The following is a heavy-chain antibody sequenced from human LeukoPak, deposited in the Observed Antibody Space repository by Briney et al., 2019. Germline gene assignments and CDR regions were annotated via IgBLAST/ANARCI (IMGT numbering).Heavy chain of an antibody. V-gene: IGHV6-1*01. Sequence: SQTLSLTCAISGDSVSSSTTGWNWIRQSPSRGLEWLGRTHYESKWKNDYAESVKSRITINPVTSKNQFSLQLNSVTPEDTAVYFCARGFLMRGFDYWGQGTLVTVSS. CDR1: GDSVSSSTTG. J-gene: IGHJ4*02. CDR2: THYESKWKN. CDR3: ARGFLMRGFDY.